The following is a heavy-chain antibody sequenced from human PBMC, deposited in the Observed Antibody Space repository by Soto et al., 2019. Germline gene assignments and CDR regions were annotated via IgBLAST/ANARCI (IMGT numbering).Heavy chain of an antibody. CDR3: ATYDSSGYTFDY. J-gene: IGHJ4*02. CDR2: IIPILGIA. CDR1: GGTFSSYT. Sequence: QVQLVQSGAEVKKPGSSVKVSCKASGGTFSSYTISWVRQAPGQGLEWMGRIIPILGIANYAQKFQGRVTITADKSTSTAYMELSSLRSEDTAVYYCATYDSSGYTFDYWGQGTLVTVSS. V-gene: IGHV1-69*02. D-gene: IGHD3-22*01.